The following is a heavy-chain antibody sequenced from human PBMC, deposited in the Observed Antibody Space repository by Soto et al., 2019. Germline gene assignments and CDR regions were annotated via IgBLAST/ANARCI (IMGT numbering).Heavy chain of an antibody. CDR2: VSWNGVNS. CDR3: VRALSGHDHFFDS. Sequence: EVQLVQSGGSVVRPGGSLRLSCTASGFTFDLFGMAWVRQPPGKGLEWVSGVSWNGVNSGYVDAVKGRFTISRDNAKNTLYLQMNSLRAEDTAFYFCVRALSGHDHFFDSWGKGALVTVST. D-gene: IGHD5-12*01. V-gene: IGHV3-20*04. CDR1: GFTFDLFG. J-gene: IGHJ4*02.